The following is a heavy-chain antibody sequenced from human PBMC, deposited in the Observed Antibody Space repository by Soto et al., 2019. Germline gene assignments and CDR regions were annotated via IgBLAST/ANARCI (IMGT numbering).Heavy chain of an antibody. CDR3: ARGSMVRGPSPLDQ. CDR2: AYYSGSA. D-gene: IGHD3-10*01. CDR1: GGSIRSYY. J-gene: IGHJ4*02. V-gene: IGHV4-59*01. Sequence: SETLSLTCNVSGGSIRSYYWNWIRQAPGKTLEWIGDAYYSGSANYNPSLKSRATISVDISKNQFSLKLHSVTAADTAVYYCARGSMVRGPSPLDQWGQGTLVTVSS.